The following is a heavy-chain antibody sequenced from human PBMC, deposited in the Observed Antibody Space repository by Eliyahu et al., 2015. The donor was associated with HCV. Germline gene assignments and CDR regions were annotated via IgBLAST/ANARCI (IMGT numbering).Heavy chain of an antibody. CDR1: GFTFSNYG. J-gene: IGHJ4*02. Sequence: QVQLVESGGGVVQPGRSLRLSCAASGFTFSNYGMHWVRQAPGKGLEWVAVVSVDGSNKYYADSVKGRFTVSRDNPKNTLYLQMNSLRPEDTAVYYCAKGPAGQVDYWGQGTLVTVSS. V-gene: IGHV3-30*18. CDR2: VSVDGSNK. D-gene: IGHD2-2*01. CDR3: AKGPAGQVDY.